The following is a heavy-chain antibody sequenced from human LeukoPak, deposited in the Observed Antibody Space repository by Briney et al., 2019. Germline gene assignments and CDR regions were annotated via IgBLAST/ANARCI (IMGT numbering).Heavy chain of an antibody. D-gene: IGHD5-18*01. CDR1: GGTFSSYA. Sequence: RASVKVSCKASGGTFSSYAISWVRQAPGQGLEWMGRIIPIFGTANYAQKFQGRVTITTDESTSTAYMELSSLRSEDTAVYYCASADETRGYLAAFDIWGQGTMVTVSS. J-gene: IGHJ3*02. CDR3: ASADETRGYLAAFDI. CDR2: IIPIFGTA. V-gene: IGHV1-69*05.